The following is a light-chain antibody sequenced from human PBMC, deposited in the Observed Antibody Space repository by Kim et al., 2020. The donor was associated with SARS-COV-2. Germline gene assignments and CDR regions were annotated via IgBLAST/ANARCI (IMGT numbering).Light chain of an antibody. J-gene: IGLJ1*01. Sequence: QSALTQPASVSGSPGQSITISCTGTSSDVGTYNLVSWYQHHPGKAPKFIIYDVSKRPSGVSTRFSGSKSGNTASLTISGLQAEDEADYYCCTYAGGPYVFGTGTKV. CDR2: DVS. CDR3: CTYAGGPYV. CDR1: SSDVGTYNL. V-gene: IGLV2-23*02.